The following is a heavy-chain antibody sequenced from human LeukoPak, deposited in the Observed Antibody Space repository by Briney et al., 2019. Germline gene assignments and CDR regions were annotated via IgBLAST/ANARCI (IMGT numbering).Heavy chain of an antibody. V-gene: IGHV4-30-2*01. J-gene: IGHJ4*02. D-gene: IGHD1-26*01. CDR1: GGSISSGGYS. Sequence: PSETLSLTCAVSGGSISSGGYSWSWIRQPPGKGLEWIGYIYHSGSTYYNPSLKSRVTISVDRSKNQFSLKLSSVTAADTAVYYCARGPYIVGATLFDYWGQGTLVTVSS. CDR2: IYHSGST. CDR3: ARGPYIVGATLFDY.